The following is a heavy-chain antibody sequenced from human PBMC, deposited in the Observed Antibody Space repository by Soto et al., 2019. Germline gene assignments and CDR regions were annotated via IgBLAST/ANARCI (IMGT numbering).Heavy chain of an antibody. Sequence: QVQLVESGGGVVQPGRSLRLSCASPGSIFRGYGMHWVRQAPGKGLEWVAIIRFDGSNINYADAVMGRFTISRDNSKNMLYLEMNSLRVEDTAVYYCARDGIGSAAFWGYLDYWCQGTLVTVSS. CDR3: ARDGIGSAAFWGYLDY. D-gene: IGHD3-16*01. J-gene: IGHJ4*02. CDR1: GSIFRGYG. V-gene: IGHV3-33*01. CDR2: IRFDGSNI.